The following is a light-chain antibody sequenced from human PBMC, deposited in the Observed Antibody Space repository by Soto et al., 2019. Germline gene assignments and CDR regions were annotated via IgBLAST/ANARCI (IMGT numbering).Light chain of an antibody. CDR1: QSITNTY. J-gene: IGKJ5*01. CDR3: QQYRTSPIT. CDR2: GAS. V-gene: IGKV3-20*01. Sequence: ETVLTQSPGTLSLSPGERATLSCRASQSITNTYLAWYQQKPGQAPRLLIYGASSRVTGIPDRFSGSGSGKDFTLTISRLEPEDFAVYYCQQYRTSPITFGQGTRLEIK.